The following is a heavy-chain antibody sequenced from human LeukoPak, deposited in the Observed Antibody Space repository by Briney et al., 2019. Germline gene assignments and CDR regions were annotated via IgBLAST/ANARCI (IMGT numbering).Heavy chain of an antibody. V-gene: IGHV3-7*01. Sequence: TGGSLRLSCAASGFTFSNFWMSWVRQAPGKGLEWVANINRDGSEKNYVDSVKGRFTISRDNAKNSLYLQMNSLRAEDTAVYYCARQMVRGVALVGYWGQGTLVTVSS. D-gene: IGHD3-10*01. CDR2: INRDGSEK. CDR1: GFTFSNFW. J-gene: IGHJ4*02. CDR3: ARQMVRGVALVGY.